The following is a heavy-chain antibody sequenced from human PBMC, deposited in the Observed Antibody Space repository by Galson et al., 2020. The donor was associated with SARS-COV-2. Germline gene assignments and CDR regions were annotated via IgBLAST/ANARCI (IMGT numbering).Heavy chain of an antibody. CDR1: GGSISSGDYY. Sequence: SETLSLTCTVSGGSISSGDYYWSWIRQPPGKGLEWLGYIYYSGSTYYNPSLKSRVTISVDTSKNQFSLKLSSVTAADTAVYYCARDELVATPLDYYYYGMDVWGQGTTVTVSS. J-gene: IGHJ6*02. V-gene: IGHV4-30-4*01. D-gene: IGHD5-12*01. CDR2: IYYSGST. CDR3: ARDELVATPLDYYYYGMDV.